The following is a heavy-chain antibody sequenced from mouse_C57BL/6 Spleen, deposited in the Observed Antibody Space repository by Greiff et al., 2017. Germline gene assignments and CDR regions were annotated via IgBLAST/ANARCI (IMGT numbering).Heavy chain of an antibody. CDR3: TSTYAMDY. Sequence: EVMLVESGGGLVKPGGSLKLSCAASGFTFSSYAMSWVRQTPEKRLEWVATISAVGSYTYYPDNVKGRFTISRDNAKNNLYLQMSHLKSEDTAMYYCTSTYAMDYWGQGTTVTVSS. CDR1: GFTFSSYA. V-gene: IGHV5-4*03. J-gene: IGHJ4*01. CDR2: ISAVGSYT.